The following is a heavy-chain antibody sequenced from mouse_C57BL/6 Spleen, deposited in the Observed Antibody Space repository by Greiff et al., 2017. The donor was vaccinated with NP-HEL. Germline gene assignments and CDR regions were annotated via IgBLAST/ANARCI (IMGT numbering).Heavy chain of an antibody. CDR2: IDPETGGT. CDR3: TSGPNPDY. J-gene: IGHJ2*01. CDR1: GYTFTDYE. V-gene: IGHV1-15*01. Sequence: VQLQQSGAELVRPGASVTLSCKASGYTFTDYEMHWVKQTPVHGLEWIGAIDPETGGTAYNQKFKGKAILTADNSSSTAYMELRSLTSEDSAVYYCTSGPNPDYGGQGTTLTVSS.